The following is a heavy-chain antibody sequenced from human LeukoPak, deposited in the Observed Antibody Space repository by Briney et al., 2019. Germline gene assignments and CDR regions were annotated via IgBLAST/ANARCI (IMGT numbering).Heavy chain of an antibody. CDR2: ISWDGGST. Sequence: GGSLRLSCAASGFTFDDYAMHWVRQAPGKGLEWVSLISWDGGSTYYADSVKGRFTISRDNSKNSLYLQMNSLRAEDTALYYCAKGGYRSTQTKFDYWGQGTLVTVSS. D-gene: IGHD6-13*01. CDR3: AKGGYRSTQTKFDY. J-gene: IGHJ4*02. CDR1: GFTFDDYA. V-gene: IGHV3-43D*03.